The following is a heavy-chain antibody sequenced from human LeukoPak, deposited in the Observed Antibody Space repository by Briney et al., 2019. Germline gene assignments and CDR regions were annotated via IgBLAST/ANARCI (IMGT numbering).Heavy chain of an antibody. CDR2: IYYSGST. CDR3: ARSESSRWLQFDY. CDR1: GGSINSFY. V-gene: IGHV4-59*08. D-gene: IGHD5-24*01. J-gene: IGHJ4*02. Sequence: SEPLSLPCTVSGGSINSFYWSWIRQPPGKGLEWIGYIYYSGSTKYNPSLKSRVTISVDTSKNQFSLKLSSVTAADTAVYYCARSESSRWLQFDYWGQGTLVTVSS.